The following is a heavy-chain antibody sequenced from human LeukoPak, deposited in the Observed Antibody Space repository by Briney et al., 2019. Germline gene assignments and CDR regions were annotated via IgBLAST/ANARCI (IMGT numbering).Heavy chain of an antibody. CDR2: ILRNSGSI. Sequence: SGGSLRLSCAASGFTFDDYAMHWVRQAPGKGLEWVSGILRNSGSIGYADSVKGRFTISRDDAKNSLYLQMNSLRAEDTALYYCVKDGGRDTAAAYYWGQGTLVSASS. D-gene: IGHD6-13*01. J-gene: IGHJ4*02. CDR1: GFTFDDYA. V-gene: IGHV3-9*01. CDR3: VKDGGRDTAAAYY.